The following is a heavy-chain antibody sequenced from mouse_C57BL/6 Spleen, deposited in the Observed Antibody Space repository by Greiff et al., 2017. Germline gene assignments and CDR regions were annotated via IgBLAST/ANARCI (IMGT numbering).Heavy chain of an antibody. CDR2: IHPNSGST. D-gene: IGHD1-1*01. J-gene: IGHJ1*03. CDR1: GYTFTSYW. Sequence: QVQLQQPGAELVKPGASVKLSCKASGYTFTSYWMHWVKQRPGQGLEWIGMIHPNSGSTNYNEKFKSKATLTVDKSSSTAYMQLSSLTSEDSAVYYCARGRYYGSSYYWYFEVWGTGTTVTVSS. CDR3: ARGRYYGSSYYWYFEV. V-gene: IGHV1-64*01.